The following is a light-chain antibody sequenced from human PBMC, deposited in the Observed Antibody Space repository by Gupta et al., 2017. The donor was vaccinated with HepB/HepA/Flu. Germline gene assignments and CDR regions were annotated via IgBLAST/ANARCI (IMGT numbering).Light chain of an antibody. CDR1: SSNIGNHY. V-gene: IGLV1-51*01. J-gene: IGLJ1*01. CDR2: DNN. CDR3: GTWDSSLSASYV. Sequence: LFTSPLAVSAAPRPQVTISCSGCSSNIGNHYVSWYQQPPGTAPKLLIYDNNKRPSGFPDPFSGSKSGTSATLGITGLQTGDEADYYCGTWDSSLSASYVFGTGTKVTVL.